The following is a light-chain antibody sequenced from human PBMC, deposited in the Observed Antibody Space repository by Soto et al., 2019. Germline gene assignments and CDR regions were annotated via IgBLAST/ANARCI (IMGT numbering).Light chain of an antibody. J-gene: IGLJ3*02. CDR2: EVS. CDR3: SSYTSSNTGV. CDR1: SSDVGNYKY. Sequence: QSALTQPASVSGSPGQSITISCTTTSSDVGNYKYVSWYQQHPGKAPKLMIYEVSNRPSGISNRFSASKSGNTASLTISGLQAEDEADYYCSSYTSSNTGVFGGGTKLTVL. V-gene: IGLV2-14*01.